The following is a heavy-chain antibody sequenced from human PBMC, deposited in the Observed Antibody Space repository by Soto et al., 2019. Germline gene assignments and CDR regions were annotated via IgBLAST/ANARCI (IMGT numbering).Heavy chain of an antibody. V-gene: IGHV4-34*01. J-gene: IGHJ5*02. CDR3: ARAPTRYYDFWSGYPAPWFDP. CDR1: GGSFSGYY. CDR2: INHSGST. D-gene: IGHD3-3*01. Sequence: SETLSLTCAVYGGSFSGYYWSWIRQSPGKGLEWIGEINHSGSTNYNPSLKSRVTISVDTSKNQFSLKLSSVTAADTAVYYCARAPTRYYDFWSGYPAPWFDPWGQGTLVTVSS.